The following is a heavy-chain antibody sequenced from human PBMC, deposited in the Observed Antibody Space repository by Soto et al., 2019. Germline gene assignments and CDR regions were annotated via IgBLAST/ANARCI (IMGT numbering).Heavy chain of an antibody. V-gene: IGHV1-58*01. CDR1: GFTFTSSA. D-gene: IGHD4-17*01. Sequence: GASVKVSCKASGFTFTSSAVQWVRQARGQRLEWIGWIVVGSGNTNYAQKFQERVTITRDMSTSTAYMELSSLRSEDTAVYYCAAGLTDYGDSKTPDDYYYGMDVWGQGTTVTVSS. J-gene: IGHJ6*02. CDR2: IVVGSGNT. CDR3: AAGLTDYGDSKTPDDYYYGMDV.